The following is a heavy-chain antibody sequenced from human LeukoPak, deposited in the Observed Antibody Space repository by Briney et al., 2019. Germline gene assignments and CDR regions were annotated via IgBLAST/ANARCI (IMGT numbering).Heavy chain of an antibody. V-gene: IGHV3-21*01. J-gene: IGHJ4*02. D-gene: IGHD3-16*01. Sequence: PGGSLRRSCAASGFTFSSYSMNWVRQAPGKGLEWVSSISSSSSYIYYADSVKGRFTISRDNAKNSLYLQMNSLRAEDTAVYYCARDGTLHLGYDYVGSIDYWGQGTLVTVSS. CDR1: GFTFSSYS. CDR3: ARDGTLHLGYDYVGSIDY. CDR2: ISSSSSYI.